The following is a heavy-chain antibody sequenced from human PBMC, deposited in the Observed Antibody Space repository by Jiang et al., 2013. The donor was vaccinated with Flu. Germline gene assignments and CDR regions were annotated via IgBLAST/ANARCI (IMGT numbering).Heavy chain of an antibody. CDR1: GGTFSSYT. CDR2: IIPILGIA. V-gene: IGHV1-69*04. CDR3: ARGGSSRSSWLDY. J-gene: IGHJ4*02. Sequence: SGAEVKKPGSSVKVSCKASGGTFSSYTISWVRQAPGQGLEWMGRIIPILGIANYAQKFQGRVTITADKSTSTAYMELSSLRSEDTAVYYCARGGSSRSSWLDYWGQGTLVTVSS. D-gene: IGHD6-6*01.